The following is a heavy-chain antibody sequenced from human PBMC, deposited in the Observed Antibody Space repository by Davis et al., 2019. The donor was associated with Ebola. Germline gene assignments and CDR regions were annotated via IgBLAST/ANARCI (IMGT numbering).Heavy chain of an antibody. J-gene: IGHJ4*02. CDR1: GGSISSYY. D-gene: IGHD1-26*01. V-gene: IGHV3-11*04. CDR2: ISSSGSTI. Sequence: LSLTCTVSGGSISSYYWSWIRQAPGKGLEWVSYISSSGSTIYYADSVKGRFTISRDNAKNSLYLQMNSLRAEDTAVYYCARWASVGYWGQGTLVTVSS. CDR3: ARWASVGY.